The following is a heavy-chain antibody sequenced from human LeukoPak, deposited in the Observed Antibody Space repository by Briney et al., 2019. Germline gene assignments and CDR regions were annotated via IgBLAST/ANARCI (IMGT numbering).Heavy chain of an antibody. V-gene: IGHV3-33*08. J-gene: IGHJ2*01. CDR1: GFTFSSYV. CDR3: ARGLGVWYFDL. D-gene: IGHD3-10*01. CDR2: ISYDGSNK. Sequence: PGGSLRLSCAASGFTFSSYVMSWVRQAPGKGLEWVAVISYDGSNKYYADSVKGRFSISRDNSKSTLYLQMNSLRLEDTAVYYCARGLGVWYFDLWGRGTLVTVSS.